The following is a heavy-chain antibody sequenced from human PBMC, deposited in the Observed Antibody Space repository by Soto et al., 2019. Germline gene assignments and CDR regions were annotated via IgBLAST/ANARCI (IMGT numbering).Heavy chain of an antibody. D-gene: IGHD3-10*01. CDR3: ARGTMLRGPGYYFAMDV. J-gene: IGHJ6*02. Sequence: QVQLQESGPGLVTPSQTLSLTCTVSGDSISRNGYFWTWISQHPGKGLQWIGYIYYSGSSYYNPSLKSRVIISVDTSKNQFSLNLTAVTAADTAVYYCARGTMLRGPGYYFAMDVWGQGTTVTVSS. V-gene: IGHV4-31*03. CDR2: IYYSGSS. CDR1: GDSISRNGYF.